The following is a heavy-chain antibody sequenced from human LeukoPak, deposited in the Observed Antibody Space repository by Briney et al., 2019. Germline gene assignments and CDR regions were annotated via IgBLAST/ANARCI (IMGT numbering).Heavy chain of an antibody. CDR2: IYTSGST. Sequence: SETLSLTCTVSGGSISSYYWSWIRQPAGKGLEWIGRIYTSGSTNYNPSLKSRVTMSVDTSKNQFSLKLSSVTAADTAVYYCASGSSTSHYYYYMDVWGKGTTVTISS. CDR1: GGSISSYY. D-gene: IGHD2-2*01. J-gene: IGHJ6*03. CDR3: ASGSSTSHYYYYMDV. V-gene: IGHV4-4*07.